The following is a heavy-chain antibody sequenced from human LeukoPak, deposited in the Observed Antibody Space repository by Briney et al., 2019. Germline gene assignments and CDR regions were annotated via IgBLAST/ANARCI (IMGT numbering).Heavy chain of an antibody. D-gene: IGHD6-13*01. V-gene: IGHV1-18*01. Sequence: ASVKVSCKASGYTFTSYGISWVRQAPGQGLEWMGWISAYNGNTNYAQKLQGRVTMTTDTSTSTAYMELRSLRSDDTAVYYCARDPAIAAAGASDYWGQGTLVTVSS. J-gene: IGHJ4*02. CDR1: GYTFTSYG. CDR3: ARDPAIAAAGASDY. CDR2: ISAYNGNT.